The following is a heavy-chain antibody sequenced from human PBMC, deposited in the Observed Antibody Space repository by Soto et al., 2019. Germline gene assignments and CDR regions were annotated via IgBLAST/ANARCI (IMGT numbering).Heavy chain of an antibody. CDR3: ARDPVGGIWFDP. V-gene: IGHV1-18*01. CDR2: INPYDGNT. CDR1: GYTFTSYG. J-gene: IGHJ5*02. D-gene: IGHD1-26*01. Sequence: QVQLVQSGTEVEKPGASVKVPCKASGYTFTSYGISWVRQAPGQGLEWMGWINPYDGNTNYAQKLQGRVTMTTDTSTSTAYMELRSLRSDDTAVYYFARDPVGGIWFDPWGQGTLVTVSS.